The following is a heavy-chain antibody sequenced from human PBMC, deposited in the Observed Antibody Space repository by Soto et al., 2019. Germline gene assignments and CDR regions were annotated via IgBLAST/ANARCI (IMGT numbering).Heavy chain of an antibody. Sequence: PVGSLRLSCAASGFTFSDYYMSWFRQAPGKGLEWISYISTSGSHTNYTDSVKGRFTISRDNALNTLYLQMNSLRADDTAVYYCVLWQKGDYWGHGALVTVS. CDR1: GFTFSDYY. J-gene: IGHJ4*01. CDR3: VLWQKGDY. D-gene: IGHD2-21*01. V-gene: IGHV3-11*06. CDR2: ISTSGSHT.